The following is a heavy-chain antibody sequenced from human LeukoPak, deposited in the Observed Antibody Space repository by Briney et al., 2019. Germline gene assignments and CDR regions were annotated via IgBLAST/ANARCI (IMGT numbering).Heavy chain of an antibody. Sequence: PGGSLRLSCAASGFTISSNYMSWVRQAPGKGLEWVSVIYSGGSAYYADSVKGRFTISGDNSKNTLYLQMNSLRAEDTAVYYCARVPYNYYYGMDVWGQGTTVTVSS. J-gene: IGHJ6*02. CDR2: IYSGGSA. CDR3: ARVPYNYYYGMDV. CDR1: GFTISSNY. V-gene: IGHV3-66*01.